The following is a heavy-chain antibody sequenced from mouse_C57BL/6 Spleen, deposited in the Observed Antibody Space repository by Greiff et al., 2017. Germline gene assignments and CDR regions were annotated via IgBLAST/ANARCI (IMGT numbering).Heavy chain of an antibody. D-gene: IGHD2-3*01. CDR2: IDPSDSYT. J-gene: IGHJ2*01. V-gene: IGHV1-69*01. Sequence: VQLQQPGAELVMPGASVKLSCKASGYTFTSYWMHSVKQRPGQGLEWIGEIDPSDSYTNYNQKFKGKSTLTVDKSSSTAYMQLSSLTSEDSAVYYCARAYDGYYGFDYWGQGTTLTVSS. CDR1: GYTFTSYW. CDR3: ARAYDGYYGFDY.